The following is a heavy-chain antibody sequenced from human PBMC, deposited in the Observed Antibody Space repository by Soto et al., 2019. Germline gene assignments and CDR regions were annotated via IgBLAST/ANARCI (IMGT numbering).Heavy chain of an antibody. V-gene: IGHV1-18*01. CDR1: GYTFTSYG. Sequence: ASVKVSCKASGYTFTSYGISWVRQAPGQGLEWMGWISAYNGNTNYAQKLQGRVTMTTDTSTSTAYMELRSLRSDDTAVYYCARDLRVSSAKGAFGYRGQGTLVTVSS. CDR3: ARDLRVSSAKGAFGY. CDR2: ISAYNGNT. D-gene: IGHD3-10*01. J-gene: IGHJ4*02.